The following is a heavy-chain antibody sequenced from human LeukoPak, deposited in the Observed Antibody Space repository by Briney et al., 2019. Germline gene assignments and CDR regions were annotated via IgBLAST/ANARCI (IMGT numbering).Heavy chain of an antibody. CDR2: IYYSGST. V-gene: IGHV4-39*07. D-gene: IGHD2-2*01. CDR3: ARDEATGDCSSTSCYDWFDP. Sequence: SETLSLTCTVSGGSISSSSYYWGWIRQPPGKGLEWTGSIYYSGSTYYNPSLKSRVTISVDTSKNQFSLKLSSVTAADTAVYYCARDEATGDCSSTSCYDWFDPWGQGTLVTVSS. CDR1: GGSISSSSYY. J-gene: IGHJ5*02.